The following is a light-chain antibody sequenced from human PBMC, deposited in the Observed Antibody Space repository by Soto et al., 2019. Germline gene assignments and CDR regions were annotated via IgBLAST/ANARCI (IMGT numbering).Light chain of an antibody. J-gene: IGLJ1*01. V-gene: IGLV2-8*01. CDR3: ASYAGSSRYV. Sequence: QSALTQPPSASGSPGQSVTISCTGTGSDVGAYNYVSWYRQYPGKAPKLVIFEVNKRPSGVPDRFSGSKSGNTASLTVSGLQAEDEAVYYCASYAGSSRYVFGTGTKVTVL. CDR1: GSDVGAYNY. CDR2: EVN.